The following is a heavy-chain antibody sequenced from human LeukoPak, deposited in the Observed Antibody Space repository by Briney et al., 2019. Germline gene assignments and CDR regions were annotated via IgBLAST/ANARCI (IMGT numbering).Heavy chain of an antibody. CDR1: GFTFSSYA. J-gene: IGHJ6*02. V-gene: IGHV3-66*01. Sequence: GGSLRLSCAASGFTFSSYAMHWVRQAPGKGLEWVSLIYTDGSTYYADSVKGRFTISRDNSKNTLYLQMNSLRAGDTAVYYCARSPHYFYGMDVWGQGTTVTVSS. CDR3: ARSPHYFYGMDV. CDR2: IYTDGST.